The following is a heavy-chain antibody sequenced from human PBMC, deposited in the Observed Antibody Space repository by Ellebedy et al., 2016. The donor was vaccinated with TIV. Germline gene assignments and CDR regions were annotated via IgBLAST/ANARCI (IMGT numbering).Heavy chain of an antibody. V-gene: IGHV4-59*08. CDR3: ARQQWLVHDY. D-gene: IGHD6-19*01. Sequence: SETLSLTXTVSGGSISSYYWSWIRQPPGKGLEWIGYIYYSGSTNYNPSLKSRVTISVDTSKNQFSLKLSSVTAADTAVYYCARQQWLVHDYWGQGTLVTVSS. CDR2: IYYSGST. J-gene: IGHJ4*02. CDR1: GGSISSYY.